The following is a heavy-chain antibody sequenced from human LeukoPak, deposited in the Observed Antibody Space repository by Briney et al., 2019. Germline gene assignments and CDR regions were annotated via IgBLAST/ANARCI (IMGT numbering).Heavy chain of an antibody. V-gene: IGHV3-30*02. D-gene: IGHD4/OR15-4a*01. J-gene: IGHJ5*02. CDR3: ARIPNSANFPNWFDP. Sequence: PGGSLRLSCAASEFTFSSYGMHWVRQAPGKGLEWVAFIRYDGSNKYYADSVKGRFTISRDNSKSTLYLQMNSLRAEDTAVYYCARIPNSANFPNWFDPWGQGTLVTVSS. CDR2: IRYDGSNK. CDR1: EFTFSSYG.